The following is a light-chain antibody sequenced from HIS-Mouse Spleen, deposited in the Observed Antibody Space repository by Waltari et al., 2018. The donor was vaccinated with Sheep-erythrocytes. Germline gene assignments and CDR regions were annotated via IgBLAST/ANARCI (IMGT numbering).Light chain of an antibody. Sequence: QSALTQPPSASGSPGQSVTISCTGTSSDVGGYNYVSWYQQPPGKAPTLMIYEVSNRPSGVPDRFSGSKSGNTASLTVSGLQAEDEADYYCSSYAGSNNWVFGGGTKLTVL. CDR1: SSDVGGYNY. V-gene: IGLV2-8*01. CDR3: SSYAGSNNWV. J-gene: IGLJ3*02. CDR2: EVS.